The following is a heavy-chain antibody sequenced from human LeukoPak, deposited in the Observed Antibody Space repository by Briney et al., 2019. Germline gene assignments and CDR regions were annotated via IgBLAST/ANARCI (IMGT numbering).Heavy chain of an antibody. V-gene: IGHV3-48*01. CDR2: ISSSSSTI. Sequence: GGSLRLSCAASGFTFSSYSMNWVRQAPGKGLERVSYISSSSSTIYYADSVKGRFTISRDNAKNSLYLQMNSLRAEDTAVYYCARAPLPYSSSWYEEGLVGYFDYWGQGTLVTVSS. CDR1: GFTFSSYS. J-gene: IGHJ4*02. D-gene: IGHD6-13*01. CDR3: ARAPLPYSSSWYEEGLVGYFDY.